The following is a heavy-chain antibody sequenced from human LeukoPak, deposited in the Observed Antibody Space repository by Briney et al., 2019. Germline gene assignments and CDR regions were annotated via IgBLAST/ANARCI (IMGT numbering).Heavy chain of an antibody. Sequence: PSETLSLTCTVSAGSISSYYWSWIRQPPGKGLEWIGYIYYTGNTNYNPSLKSRVTISVDTSKNQFSLKLTSVTAADTAVYYCARGRDWFDPWGQGTLVTVSS. CDR2: IYYTGNT. CDR3: ARGRDWFDP. J-gene: IGHJ5*02. V-gene: IGHV4-59*01. D-gene: IGHD5-24*01. CDR1: AGSISSYY.